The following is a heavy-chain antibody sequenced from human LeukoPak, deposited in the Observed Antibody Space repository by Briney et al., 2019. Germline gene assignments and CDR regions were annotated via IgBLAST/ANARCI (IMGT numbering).Heavy chain of an antibody. J-gene: IGHJ3*02. D-gene: IGHD4-17*01. CDR3: AKGHNYGDAFDI. V-gene: IGHV3-23*01. CDR2: ISGSGGST. Sequence: PGGSLRPSCAASGFTFSSYAMSWVRQAPGKGLEWVSAISGSGGSTYYADSVKGRFTISRDNSKDTLYLQMNSLRAEDTAVYYCAKGHNYGDAFDIWGQRTMVTVSS. CDR1: GFTFSSYA.